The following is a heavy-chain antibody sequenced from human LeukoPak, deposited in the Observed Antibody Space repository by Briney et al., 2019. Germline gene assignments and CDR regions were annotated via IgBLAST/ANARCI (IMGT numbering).Heavy chain of an antibody. Sequence: GGSLRLSCAASGFTFSSYWMHWVRQAPGKGLVWVSRINPDASYTDYADSVKGRFAVSRDNAKNTLYLQMNSLRAEDTAVYYCARDTTGPVDSWGQGTLVTVSP. CDR1: GFTFSSYW. CDR3: ARDTTGPVDS. J-gene: IGHJ4*02. V-gene: IGHV3-74*01. D-gene: IGHD3-9*01. CDR2: INPDASYT.